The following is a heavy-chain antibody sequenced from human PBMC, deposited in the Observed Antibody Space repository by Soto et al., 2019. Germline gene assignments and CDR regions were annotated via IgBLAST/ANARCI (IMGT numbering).Heavy chain of an antibody. Sequence: PGGSLRLSSAASGFTFSSYAMNWVRQAPGKGLEWVSYITDVGVVWYGDSVKGRLTTSRDNAKNSLYLQLNSLRAEDTAVYYCARVSCCGLGHYFYMDVWGKGTTVTVSS. D-gene: IGHD6-25*01. V-gene: IGHV3-48*01. CDR1: GFTFSSYA. J-gene: IGHJ6*03. CDR2: ITDVGVV. CDR3: ARVSCCGLGHYFYMDV.